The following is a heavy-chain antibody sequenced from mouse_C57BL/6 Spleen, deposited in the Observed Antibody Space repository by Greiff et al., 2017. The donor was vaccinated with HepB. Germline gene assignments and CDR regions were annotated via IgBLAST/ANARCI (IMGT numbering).Heavy chain of an antibody. CDR2: IDPSDSYT. CDR3: ARKKGGY. V-gene: IGHV1-50*01. J-gene: IGHJ2*01. CDR1: GYTFTSYW. Sequence: QVQLKQPGAELVKPGASVKLSCKASGYTFTSYWTQWVKQRPGQGLEWIGEIDPSDSYTNYNQKFKGKATLTVDTSSSTAYMQLSSLTSEDSAVYYCARKKGGYWGQGTTLTVSS.